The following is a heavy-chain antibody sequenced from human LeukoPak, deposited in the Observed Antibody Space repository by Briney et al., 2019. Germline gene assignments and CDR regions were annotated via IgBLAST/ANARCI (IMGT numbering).Heavy chain of an antibody. V-gene: IGHV1-18*01. CDR2: ISAYNGNT. D-gene: IGHD3-3*01. Sequence: GASVKVSCKASGYTFTSYGISWVRQAPGQGLEWMGWISAYNGNTNYAQKLQGRVTMTTDTSTSTAYMELRSLRSDDTAVYYCARASVETAIFGVIYYFDYWGQGTLVTVSS. J-gene: IGHJ4*02. CDR3: ARASVETAIFGVIYYFDY. CDR1: GYTFTSYG.